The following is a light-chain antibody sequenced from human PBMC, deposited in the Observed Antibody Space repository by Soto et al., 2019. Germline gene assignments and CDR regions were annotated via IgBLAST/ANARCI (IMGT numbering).Light chain of an antibody. Sequence: QSVLTQPPSASGTPGQRVTISCSGSSSNIGSNYVYWYQQLPGTAPKLLIYSNNQRPSGVPDRFSGSKSGTSGSLAISALPSEDEADYYCTAWDDSLSGLYLFGPGTKVTV. J-gene: IGLJ1*01. CDR2: SNN. CDR3: TAWDDSLSGLYL. CDR1: SSNIGSNY. V-gene: IGLV1-47*02.